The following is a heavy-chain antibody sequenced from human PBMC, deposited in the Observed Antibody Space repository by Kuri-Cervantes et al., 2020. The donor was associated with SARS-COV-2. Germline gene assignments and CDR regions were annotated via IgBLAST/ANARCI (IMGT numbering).Heavy chain of an antibody. D-gene: IGHD4-17*01. CDR3: ARAYGFLRYIYYMDV. CDR2: VNYRGST. Sequence: SQTLSLTCAVYGGSFSGYYWSWIRQSPGKGLEWIGEVNYRGSTNYNPSLKSRVTISVDTSSKQFSLHLGSVTAADTAVYYCARAYGFLRYIYYMDVWGRGTTVTVSS. V-gene: IGHV4-34*01. J-gene: IGHJ6*03. CDR1: GGSFSGYY.